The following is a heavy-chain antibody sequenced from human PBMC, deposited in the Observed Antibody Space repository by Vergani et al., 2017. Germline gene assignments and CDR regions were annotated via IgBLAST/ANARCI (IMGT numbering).Heavy chain of an antibody. J-gene: IGHJ4*02. Sequence: QVQLVESAGGVVQPGGSLRLSCAASGLTFSNFGMHWIRQAPGKGMEWLADIGKDGINTRYRDSVKGRFTVSRDNSKDILYLQMDSLRSEDTALYYCAKYLRDSTDGLPDSWGPGTLVIVSS. CDR1: GLTFSNFG. V-gene: IGHV3-30*02. CDR3: AKYLRDSTDGLPDS. D-gene: IGHD2-21*02. CDR2: IGKDGINT.